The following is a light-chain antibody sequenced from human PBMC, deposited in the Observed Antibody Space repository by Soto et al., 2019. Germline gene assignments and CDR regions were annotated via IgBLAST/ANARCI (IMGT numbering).Light chain of an antibody. CDR2: GAS. J-gene: IGKJ1*01. V-gene: IGKV3-20*01. CDR3: QQYGSSPT. Sequence: EIVLTQSPGTLSLSPGERATLSCRASQSVSSSYLDWYQQKPGQAPRLLIYGASSRATGIPDRFSGSGSGTDFTLTISRLELEDFAVYYCQQYGSSPTFGQGTKVEIK. CDR1: QSVSSSY.